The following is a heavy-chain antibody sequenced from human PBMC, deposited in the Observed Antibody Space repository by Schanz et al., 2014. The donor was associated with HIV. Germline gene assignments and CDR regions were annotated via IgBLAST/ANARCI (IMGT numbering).Heavy chain of an antibody. CDR3: ARDLVDSSTWYDAFDI. CDR2: INPNSGGT. CDR1: GYTFTAYY. J-gene: IGHJ3*02. D-gene: IGHD6-13*01. Sequence: QVQLVQSGAEVKKPGASVKVSCKASGYTFTAYYIHWVRQAPGQGLEWMGWINPNSGGTNSAQKCQGRVTMSMDTSISPAYMEVRSLRSDDTALYFCARDLVDSSTWYDAFDIWGQGTKVTVSS. V-gene: IGHV1-2*02.